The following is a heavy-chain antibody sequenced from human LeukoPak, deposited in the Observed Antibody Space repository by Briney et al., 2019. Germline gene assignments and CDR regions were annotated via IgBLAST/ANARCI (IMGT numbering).Heavy chain of an antibody. CDR3: ARLRLGELSLRYREYYMDV. CDR1: GGSISSYY. V-gene: IGHV4-59*01. CDR2: IYYSGST. Sequence: NPSETLSLTCTVSGGSISSYYWSWIRQPPGKGLEWIGYIYYSGSTNYNPSLKSRVTISVDTSKNQFSLKLSSVTAADTAVYYCARLRLGELSLRYREYYMDVWGKGTTVTISS. D-gene: IGHD3-16*02. J-gene: IGHJ6*03.